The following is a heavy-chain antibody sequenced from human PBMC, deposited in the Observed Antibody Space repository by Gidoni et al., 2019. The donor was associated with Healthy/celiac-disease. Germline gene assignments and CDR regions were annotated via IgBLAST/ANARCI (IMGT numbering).Heavy chain of an antibody. CDR2: IWYDGSNK. Sequence: QVQLVESGGGVVQPGRSLRLSRAASGFTFSSYGMHWVRQAPGKGLEWVAVIWYDGSNKYYADSVKGRFTISRDNSKNTLYLQMNSLRAEDTAVYYCARDTYYYDSSGYFSDYWGQGTLVTVSS. V-gene: IGHV3-33*01. CDR1: GFTFSSYG. CDR3: ARDTYYYDSSGYFSDY. D-gene: IGHD3-22*01. J-gene: IGHJ4*02.